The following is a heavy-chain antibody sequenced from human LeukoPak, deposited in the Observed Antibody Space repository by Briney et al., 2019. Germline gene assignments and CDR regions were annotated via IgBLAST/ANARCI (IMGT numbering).Heavy chain of an antibody. V-gene: IGHV3-30*02. J-gene: IGHJ6*02. CDR3: AKEGTGAVAGLYYYYYYGMDV. CDR1: GFTFSSYG. CDR2: IWYDGSNK. Sequence: GGSLRLSCAASGFTFSSYGMHWVRQAPGKGLEWVAVIWYDGSNKYYADSVKGRFTISRDNSKNTLYLQMNSLRAEDTAVYYCAKEGTGAVAGLYYYYYYGMDVWGQGTTVTVSS. D-gene: IGHD6-19*01.